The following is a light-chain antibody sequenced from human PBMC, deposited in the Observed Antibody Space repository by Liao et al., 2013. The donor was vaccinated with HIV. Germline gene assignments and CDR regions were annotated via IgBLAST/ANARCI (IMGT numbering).Light chain of an antibody. Sequence: SYELTQPPSVSVSPGQTASITCSGDKLGNKYVSWYQQKPGQSPVLVISQDTNRPSGIPERFSGSNSGNTATLTISGTQAMDEADYYCQAWDSSTVVFGGGTKLTVL. CDR1: KLGNKY. CDR2: QDT. CDR3: QAWDSSTVV. J-gene: IGLJ2*01. V-gene: IGLV3-1*01.